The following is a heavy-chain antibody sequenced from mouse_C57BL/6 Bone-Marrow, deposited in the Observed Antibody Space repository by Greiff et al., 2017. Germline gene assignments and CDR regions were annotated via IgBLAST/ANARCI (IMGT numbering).Heavy chain of an antibody. CDR1: GYTFTSYG. V-gene: IGHV1-81*01. D-gene: IGHD1-1*01. J-gene: IGHJ1*03. Sequence: VQLQQSGAELARPGASVKLSCKASGYTFTSYGISWVKQRTGQGLEWIGEIYPRSGNTYYNEKFKGKATLTADKSSSTAYMELRSLTSEDSAVYFCARDTTVAYWYFDVWGTGTTVTVSS. CDR2: IYPRSGNT. CDR3: ARDTTVAYWYFDV.